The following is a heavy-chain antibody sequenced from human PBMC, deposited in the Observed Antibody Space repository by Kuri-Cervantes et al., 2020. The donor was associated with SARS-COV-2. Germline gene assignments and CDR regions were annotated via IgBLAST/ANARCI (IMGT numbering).Heavy chain of an antibody. D-gene: IGHD3-22*01. CDR1: GESVSSNSAA. CDR3: AREQISLIVLQSGTFAI. J-gene: IGHJ3*02. CDR2: TYYNSQWYT. V-gene: IGHV6-1*01. Sequence: SQTLSLTCAISGESVSSNSAAWDWIRQSPSRGLEWLGRTYYNSQWYTDYSPSVKSRIIIRSGTSKNHVSLQLNSVTPEDTAVYYCAREQISLIVLQSGTFAIWGQGTMVTVSS.